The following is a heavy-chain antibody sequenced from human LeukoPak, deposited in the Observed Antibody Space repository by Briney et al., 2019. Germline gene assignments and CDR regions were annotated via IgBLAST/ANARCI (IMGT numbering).Heavy chain of an antibody. CDR2: ISYDGSNK. CDR3: ARGQNLGAFDI. V-gene: IGHV3-30*03. D-gene: IGHD2/OR15-2a*01. Sequence: GGSLRLSCAASGFTFSSYSMNWVRQAPGKGLEWVAVISYDGSNKYYADSVKGRFTISRDNSKNTLYLQMNSLRAEDTAVYYCARGQNLGAFDIWGQGTMVTVSS. CDR1: GFTFSSYS. J-gene: IGHJ3*02.